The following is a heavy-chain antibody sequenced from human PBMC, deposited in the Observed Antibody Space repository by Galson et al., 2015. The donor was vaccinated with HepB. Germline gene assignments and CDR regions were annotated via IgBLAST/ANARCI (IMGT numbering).Heavy chain of an antibody. CDR2: INHSGST. Sequence: ETLSLTCAVYAGSFSGYYWTWIRQPPGKGLEWIGEINHSGSTNYNPSLKSRVTISADTSRNQFSLRLSSVTAADTAVYYCARKGDTSHSYPEPFDYWGQGTLVTVSS. D-gene: IGHD1-26*01. CDR1: AGSFSGYY. V-gene: IGHV4-34*01. CDR3: ARKGDTSHSYPEPFDY. J-gene: IGHJ4*02.